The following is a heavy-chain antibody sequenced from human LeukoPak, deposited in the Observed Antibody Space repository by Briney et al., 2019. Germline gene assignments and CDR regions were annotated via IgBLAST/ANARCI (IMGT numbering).Heavy chain of an antibody. V-gene: IGHV3-7*01. J-gene: IGHJ4*02. CDR2: IKPEGSAQ. D-gene: IGHD6-19*01. Sequence: GGSLRLSCTASGFPFNNYWMTWVGQAPGRGLEWLANIKPEGSAQYYADSVRGRFTISRDNAKNSVFLHMNSLRAEDTAVYHCARPYGVGWSGLEHWGRGTLVTVSS. CDR1: GFPFNNYW. CDR3: ARPYGVGWSGLEH.